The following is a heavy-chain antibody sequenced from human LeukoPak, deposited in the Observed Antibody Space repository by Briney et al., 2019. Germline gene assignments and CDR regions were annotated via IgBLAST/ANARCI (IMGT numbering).Heavy chain of an antibody. CDR3: AREVPSSRNFDS. J-gene: IGHJ4*02. V-gene: IGHV4-61*03. CDR2: ISYTEKATYDT. CDR1: GWSVNNVCHY. D-gene: IGHD6-13*01. Sequence: SETLSLTCTVSGWSVNNVCHYWYWIRQPPGKGLEWIAHISYTEKATYDTNYSPSLKGRATISVDTSRNHYSLKVNSLTAADTAVYYCAREVPSSRNFDSWGQGTLVTVSS.